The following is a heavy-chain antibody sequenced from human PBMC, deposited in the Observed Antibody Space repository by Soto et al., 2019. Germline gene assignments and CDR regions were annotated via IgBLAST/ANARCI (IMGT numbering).Heavy chain of an antibody. D-gene: IGHD3-22*01. Sequence: PGGSLRLSCAASGFTFSTYAMSWVRQAPGKGLEWVSAISGSGGGTYYADSVKGRFTISRDNSKHTVFLQMNSLRAEDTAAYYCVRDGVEGYYDSSGYWLAWGQGTLVTVSS. CDR3: VRDGVEGYYDSSGYWLA. V-gene: IGHV3-23*01. J-gene: IGHJ5*02. CDR1: GFTFSTYA. CDR2: ISGSGGGT.